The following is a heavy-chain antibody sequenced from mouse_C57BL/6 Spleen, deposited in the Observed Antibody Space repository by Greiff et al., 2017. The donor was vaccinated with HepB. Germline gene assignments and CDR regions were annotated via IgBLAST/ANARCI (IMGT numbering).Heavy chain of an antibody. V-gene: IGHV10-1*01. J-gene: IGHJ3*01. CDR3: VRHDWDEFAY. CDR2: IRSKSNNYAT. D-gene: IGHD4-1*01. CDR1: GFSFNTYA. Sequence: EVQRVESGGGLVQPKGSLKLSCAASGFSFNTYAMNWVRQAPEKGLEWVARIRSKSNNYATYYADSVKDRFTISRDDSESMLYLQMNNLKTEDTAMYYCVRHDWDEFAYWGQGTLVTVSA.